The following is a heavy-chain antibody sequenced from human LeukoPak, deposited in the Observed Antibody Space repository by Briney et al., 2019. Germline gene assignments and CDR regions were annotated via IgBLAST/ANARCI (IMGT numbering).Heavy chain of an antibody. D-gene: IGHD3-16*02. Sequence: PGGSLRLSCAASGFTFDDYAMHWVRHAPGKGLELVSGISWNSGTIGYADSVKGRFTISRDNAKNSLYLQMNSLRAEDTAVYYCARVAYDYVWGSYRSGYFDYWGQGTLVTVSS. CDR3: ARVAYDYVWGSYRSGYFDY. CDR1: GFTFDDYA. J-gene: IGHJ4*02. CDR2: ISWNSGTI. V-gene: IGHV3-9*01.